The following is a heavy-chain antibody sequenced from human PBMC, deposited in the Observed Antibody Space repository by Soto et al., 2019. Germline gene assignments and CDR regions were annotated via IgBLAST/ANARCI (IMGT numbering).Heavy chain of an antibody. CDR1: GFTFSNYW. Sequence: EVQLVESGGGLGQPGGSLRLSCAASGFTFSNYWMNWVRQAPGKGLVWVSRINSDGISTTYADSVKGRFTISRDNAKXXXXXXMNSLRAEDTAVYYCARYRGTGYYSDYWGQGTLVTVSS. V-gene: IGHV3-74*01. J-gene: IGHJ4*02. CDR2: INSDGIST. CDR3: ARYRGTGYYSDY. D-gene: IGHD3-9*01.